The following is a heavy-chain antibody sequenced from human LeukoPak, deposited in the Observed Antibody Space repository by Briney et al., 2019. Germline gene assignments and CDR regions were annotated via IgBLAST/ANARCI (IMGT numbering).Heavy chain of an antibody. CDR2: ISMSTSYI. D-gene: IGHD2-2*01. V-gene: IGHV3-21*01. CDR3: AREVVIVPAAHTDYYHYGMDV. CDR1: GFNFRSYS. J-gene: IGHJ6*02. Sequence: PGGSLRLSCAASGFNFRSYSMNWVRQTPGKGLEWVSSISMSTSYIYYADSVKGRFIISRDNAQNSLYLQMNSLRAEDTAIYYCAREVVIVPAAHTDYYHYGMDVWGQGTTVTVSS.